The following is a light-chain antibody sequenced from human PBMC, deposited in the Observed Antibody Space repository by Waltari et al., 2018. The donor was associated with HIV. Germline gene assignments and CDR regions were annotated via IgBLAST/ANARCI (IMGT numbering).Light chain of an antibody. V-gene: IGKV1-9*01. CDR3: QQLNSDPLT. CDR2: AAS. J-gene: IGKJ3*01. CDR1: QDISNY. Sequence: DIQLTQSPSFLSASVRDRVTITCRASQDISNYLAWYQQKPGTAPKRLIYAASTLHSGVPSRFSGSGSGTEFTLTINSLQPEDFASYYCQQLNSDPLTFGPGTKVEMK.